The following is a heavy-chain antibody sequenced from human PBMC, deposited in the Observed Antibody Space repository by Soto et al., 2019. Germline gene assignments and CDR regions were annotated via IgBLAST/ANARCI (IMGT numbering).Heavy chain of an antibody. J-gene: IGHJ6*02. CDR1: GFTFSNAW. D-gene: IGHD2-21*01. CDR2: VKSKTYGGTA. CDR3: TRECCGGLCYPGAQYYYYGMDV. Sequence: EVQLVESGGGLVKPGGSLRLSCAASGFTFSNAWMSWVRQAPGKGLEWVGRVKSKTYGGTADYAAPVTGRFTISRDDSKTTLFLQMNSLKTEDTGVYYCTRECCGGLCYPGAQYYYYGMDVWGPGTTVTVSS. V-gene: IGHV3-15*01.